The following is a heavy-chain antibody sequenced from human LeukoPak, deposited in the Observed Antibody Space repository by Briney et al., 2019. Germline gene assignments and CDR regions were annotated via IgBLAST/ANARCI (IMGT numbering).Heavy chain of an antibody. J-gene: IGHJ4*02. D-gene: IGHD1-26*01. V-gene: IGHV3-23*01. Sequence: GGSLRLSCAASVLTFSNNSMSWVRQAPGKELEWVSATSTSGGSAYYADSVKGRFTISRDNSKNTLYLQMDSLRADDTAVYYCARYSGSYYYPPAWDLWGQGTLVTVSS. CDR2: TSTSGGSA. CDR1: VLTFSNNS. CDR3: ARYSGSYYYPPAWDL.